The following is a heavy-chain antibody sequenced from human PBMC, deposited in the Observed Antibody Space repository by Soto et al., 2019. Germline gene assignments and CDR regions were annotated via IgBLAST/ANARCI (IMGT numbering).Heavy chain of an antibody. CDR2: ISSSSAYI. CDR1: GFTFGSFT. V-gene: IGHV3-21*06. J-gene: IGHJ4*02. CDR3: ARDGLTFGGD. Sequence: EVHLVEAGGGLVKPGESLTLSCAASGFTFGSFTLTWVRQAPGEGLEWVSSISSSSAYIYYEESVKARFTISRDNARSTLYLQMNSLRLDDTAVYFCARDGLTFGGDWGQGTLVAVSS. D-gene: IGHD3-16*01.